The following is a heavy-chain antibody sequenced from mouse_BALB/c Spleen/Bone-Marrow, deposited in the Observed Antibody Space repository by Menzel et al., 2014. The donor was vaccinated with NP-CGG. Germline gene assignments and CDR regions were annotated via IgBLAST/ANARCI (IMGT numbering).Heavy chain of an antibody. CDR3: ARQTYYDYDGYFDY. CDR1: GFTFSSYG. Sequence: EVQVVESGGDLVKPGGSLKLSCAASGFTFSSYGMSWVRQTPDKRLEWVATISSGGSYTYYLDSVKGRFTISRDNAKNTLYLQMSSLKSEDTAMYYCARQTYYDYDGYFDYWGQGTTLTVSS. CDR2: ISSGGSYT. D-gene: IGHD2-4*01. V-gene: IGHV5-6*01. J-gene: IGHJ2*01.